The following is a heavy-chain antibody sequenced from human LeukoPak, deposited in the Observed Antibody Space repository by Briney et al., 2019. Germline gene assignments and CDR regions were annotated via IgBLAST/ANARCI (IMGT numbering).Heavy chain of an antibody. V-gene: IGHV3-48*01. CDR2: ISSSGTTI. D-gene: IGHD2-2*02. J-gene: IGHJ3*02. CDR1: GFTFSSYS. Sequence: GGSLRLSCAASGFTFSSYSMNWVRQAPGKGLEWVSYISSSGTTIYYADSVKGRLTISRDNPKNSLYLQMNSLRAEDTAVYYCARGYCSSNTCYIAFDIWGQGTMVTVSS. CDR3: ARGYCSSNTCYIAFDI.